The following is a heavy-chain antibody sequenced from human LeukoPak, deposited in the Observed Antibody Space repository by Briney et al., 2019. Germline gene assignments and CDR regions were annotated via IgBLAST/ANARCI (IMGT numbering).Heavy chain of an antibody. V-gene: IGHV3-21*01. CDR2: ISSRGSYT. J-gene: IGHJ4*02. D-gene: IGHD6-13*01. Sequence: GGSLRLSCAASGFTFSNHGMNWVRQAPGKGLEWVSSISSRGSYTYYADSVKGRFTISRDNAKNSLYLQMNSLRAEDTAVYYCAREAAAGYFDYWGQGTLVTVSS. CDR3: AREAAAGYFDY. CDR1: GFTFSNHG.